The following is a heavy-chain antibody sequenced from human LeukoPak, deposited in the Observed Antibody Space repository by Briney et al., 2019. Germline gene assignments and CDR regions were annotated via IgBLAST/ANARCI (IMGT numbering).Heavy chain of an antibody. V-gene: IGHV1-69*05. CDR3: ASESTVTTFFDY. CDR2: IIPIFGTA. CDR1: GGTFSSYA. D-gene: IGHD4-17*01. J-gene: IGHJ4*02. Sequence: GASVKVSCKASGGTFSSYAISWVRQAPGQGLEWMGGIIPIFGTANYAQKFQGRVTITTDESTSTAYMELSSLRSEDTAVYYCASESTVTTFFDYWGQGTLVTVSS.